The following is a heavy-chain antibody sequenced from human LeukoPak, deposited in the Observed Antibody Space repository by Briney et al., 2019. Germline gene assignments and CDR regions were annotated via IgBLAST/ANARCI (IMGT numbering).Heavy chain of an antibody. D-gene: IGHD2-2*01. CDR3: AKGDQLLWSPFDY. CDR1: GFTFSSYA. J-gene: IGHJ4*02. Sequence: GGSLRLSCAASGFTFSSYAMSWVRQAPGKGLEWVSVISGSGGSTFYADSVKGRFTISRDNSKNTLYLQMNSLRAEDTAVFYCAKGDQLLWSPFDYWGQGTLVTVSS. CDR2: ISGSGGST. V-gene: IGHV3-23*01.